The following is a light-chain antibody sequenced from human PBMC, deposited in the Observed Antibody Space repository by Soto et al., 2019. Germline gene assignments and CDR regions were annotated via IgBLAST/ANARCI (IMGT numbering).Light chain of an antibody. CDR2: EVS. V-gene: IGLV2-14*01. Sequence: QSVLTQPASVSGSPGQSITISCTGTNVADYNFVSWYQHHPGKAPKLMIYEVSNRPSGVSNRFSGSKSGNTASLTISGLQAEDEADYYCLSYTTSQISVFGTGTKVTVL. CDR3: LSYTTSQISV. CDR1: NVADYNF. J-gene: IGLJ1*01.